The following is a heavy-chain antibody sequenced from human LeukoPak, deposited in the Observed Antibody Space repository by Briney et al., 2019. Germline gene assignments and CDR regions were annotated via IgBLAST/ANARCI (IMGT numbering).Heavy chain of an antibody. CDR3: ASTDCSGGSCYSDWFDP. V-gene: IGHV1-69*02. J-gene: IGHJ5*02. Sequence: SVKVPCKASGGTFSSYPISWVRQAPGQGLERMGRIIPILGIANYAQKFHGRVTITADKSTSTAYMELSRLRSEDTAVYYCASTDCSGGSCYSDWFDPWGQGTLVTVSS. D-gene: IGHD2-15*01. CDR2: IIPILGIA. CDR1: GGTFSSYP.